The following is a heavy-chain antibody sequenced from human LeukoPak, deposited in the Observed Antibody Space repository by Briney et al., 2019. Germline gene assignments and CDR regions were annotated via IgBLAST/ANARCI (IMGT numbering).Heavy chain of an antibody. D-gene: IGHD4-17*01. CDR3: ASEESYGDYDAGNDY. Sequence: GRSLRLSCAASGFTFSSYWMSWVRQAPGKGLEWVANIKQDGSEKYYVDSVKGRFTISRDNAKNSLYLQMNSLRAEDTAVYYCASEESYGDYDAGNDYWGQGTLVTVSS. CDR2: IKQDGSEK. CDR1: GFTFSSYW. J-gene: IGHJ4*02. V-gene: IGHV3-7*03.